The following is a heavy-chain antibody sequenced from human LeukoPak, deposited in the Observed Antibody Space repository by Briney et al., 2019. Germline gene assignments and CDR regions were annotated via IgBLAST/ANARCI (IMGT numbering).Heavy chain of an antibody. D-gene: IGHD3-22*01. J-gene: IGHJ2*01. V-gene: IGHV3-7*01. CDR1: GFTFSSYW. CDR2: IKQDGSEK. CDR3: AGLDSRATSIYFDL. Sequence: GGSLRLSCAASGFTFSSYWMSWVRQAPGKGLEWVANIKQDGSEKYYVDSVKGRFTISRDNAKKSLYLQMNSLRAEDTAVYYCAGLDSRATSIYFDLWGRGTLVTVSS.